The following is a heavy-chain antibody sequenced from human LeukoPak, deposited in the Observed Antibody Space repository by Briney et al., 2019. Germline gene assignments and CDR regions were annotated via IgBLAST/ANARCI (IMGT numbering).Heavy chain of an antibody. CDR2: ISYDGGNK. CDR3: AREDDLLDY. Sequence: GGSLRLSCAASAFTFSSNAMHWVRQAPGKGLEWVAVISYDGGNKFYTDSEKGRFTISRDNSKNPLYLQMNSLRAEDTAVYYCAREDDLLDYWGQGTLVTVSS. CDR1: AFTFSSNA. D-gene: IGHD1-1*01. V-gene: IGHV3-30-3*01. J-gene: IGHJ4*02.